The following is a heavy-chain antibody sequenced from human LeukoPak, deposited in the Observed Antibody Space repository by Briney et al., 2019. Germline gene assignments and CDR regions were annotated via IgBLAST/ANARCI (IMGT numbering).Heavy chain of an antibody. D-gene: IGHD3-16*02. CDR2: ICYSGST. J-gene: IGHJ4*02. V-gene: IGHV4-30-4*07. CDR1: GGSISCGDYS. CDR3: ARLIGLGEVSPYFDS. Sequence: TSETLSLTCAVSGGSISCGDYSWSWIRQPPGKGLEWFGYICYSGSTYYAASLRSRVTISVDNSKSQFSLKLNSVTAPDTAVYYCARLIGLGEVSPYFDSWGQGRLVIVSS.